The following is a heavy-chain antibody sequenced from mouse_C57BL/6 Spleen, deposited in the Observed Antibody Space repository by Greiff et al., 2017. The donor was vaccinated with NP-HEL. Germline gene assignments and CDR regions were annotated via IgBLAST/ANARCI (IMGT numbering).Heavy chain of an antibody. CDR2: ISYDGSN. D-gene: IGHD2-5*01. V-gene: IGHV3-6*01. CDR1: GYSITSGYY. J-gene: IGHJ4*01. CDR3: ARSYSNLYYYAMDY. Sequence: EVKLMESGPGLVKPSQSLSLTCSVTGYSITSGYYWNWIRQFPGNKLEWMGYISYDGSNNYNPSLKNRISITRDTSKNQFFLKLNSVTTEDTATYYCARSYSNLYYYAMDYWGQGTSVTVSS.